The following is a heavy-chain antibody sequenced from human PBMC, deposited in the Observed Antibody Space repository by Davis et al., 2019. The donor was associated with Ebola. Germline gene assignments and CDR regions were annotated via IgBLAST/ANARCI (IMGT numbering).Heavy chain of an antibody. CDR1: GYSFTNSW. Sequence: GESLKISCKGSGYSFTNSWNAWVRQMPGKGLECMGIIFPGDSQTRYSPSFQGQVAMSVDKSISTAYLHWSSLKASDTAVYYCVRQGCDSISCHSLDYWGQGTLVTVSS. CDR2: IFPGDSQT. V-gene: IGHV5-51*01. J-gene: IGHJ4*02. D-gene: IGHD2-2*02. CDR3: VRQGCDSISCHSLDY.